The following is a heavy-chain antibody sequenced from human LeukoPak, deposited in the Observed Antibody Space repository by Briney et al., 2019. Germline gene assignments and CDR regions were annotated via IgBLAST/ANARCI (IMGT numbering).Heavy chain of an antibody. CDR2: IYTSGST. CDR1: GGSISSGSYY. Sequence: SQTLSLTCTVSGGSISSGSYYWSWIRQPTGKGLEWIGRIYTSGSTNYNPSLKSRVTISVDTSKNQFSLKLSSVTAADTAVYYCARSYGDYAYSFDYWGQGTLVTVSS. J-gene: IGHJ4*02. CDR3: ARSYGDYAYSFDY. D-gene: IGHD4-17*01. V-gene: IGHV4-61*02.